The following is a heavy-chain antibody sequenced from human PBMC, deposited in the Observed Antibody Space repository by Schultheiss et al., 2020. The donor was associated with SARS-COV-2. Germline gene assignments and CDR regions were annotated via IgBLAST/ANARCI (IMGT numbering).Heavy chain of an antibody. V-gene: IGHV3-13*01. D-gene: IGHD6-6*01. CDR2: IGAAGDT. J-gene: IGHJ3*02. Sequence: GGSLRLSCAASGFTFDDYAMHWVRKAPGKGLEWVSGIGAAGDTFYSDSVKGRFTISRDNDKNSLFLQMSSLRVGDTAVYYCARDFSSSGAFDIWGQGTMVTVSS. CDR3: ARDFSSSGAFDI. CDR1: GFTFDDYA.